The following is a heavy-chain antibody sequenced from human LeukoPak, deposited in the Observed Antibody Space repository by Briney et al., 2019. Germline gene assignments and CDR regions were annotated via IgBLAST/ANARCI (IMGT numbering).Heavy chain of an antibody. D-gene: IGHD3-3*01. J-gene: IGHJ4*02. CDR1: GFTFSSYS. V-gene: IGHV3-49*04. CDR3: TRALYDFWSGYFYYFDY. Sequence: GGSLRLSCAASGFTFSSYSMNWVRQAPGKGLEWVSFIRSKAYGGTTEYAASVKGRFTISRDDSKSIAYLQMNSLKTEDTAVYYCTRALYDFWSGYFYYFDYWGQGTLVTVSS. CDR2: IRSKAYGGTT.